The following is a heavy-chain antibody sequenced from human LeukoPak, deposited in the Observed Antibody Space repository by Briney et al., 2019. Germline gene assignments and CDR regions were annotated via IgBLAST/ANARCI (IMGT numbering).Heavy chain of an antibody. Sequence: PSETLSLTRTVSSGSMTTYYWSWVRQPSGKGLEWIGYIHYTGMSNYNPSLRGRVVISLDTPRNQFSLRLNSVTAADAAVYYCARLLPNTLPGLPYNYHYLDVWGKGTTVTVSS. CDR3: ARLLPNTLPGLPYNYHYLDV. CDR1: SGSMTTYY. D-gene: IGHD2/OR15-2a*01. V-gene: IGHV4-59*01. CDR2: IHYTGMS. J-gene: IGHJ6*03.